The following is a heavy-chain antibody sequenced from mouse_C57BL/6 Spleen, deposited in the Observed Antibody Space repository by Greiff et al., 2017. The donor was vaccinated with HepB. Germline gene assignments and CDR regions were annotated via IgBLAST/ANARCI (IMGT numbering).Heavy chain of an antibody. V-gene: IGHV1-61*01. CDR2: IYPSDSET. D-gene: IGHD1-1*01. CDR3: AFHYDGSEAY. J-gene: IGHJ3*01. Sequence: LQQPGAELVRPGSSVKLSCKASGYTFTSYWMDWVKQRPGQGLEWIGNIYPSDSETHYNQKFKDKATLTVDKSSSTAYMQLSSLTSEDSAVYYCAFHYDGSEAYWGQGTLVTVSA. CDR1: GYTFTSYW.